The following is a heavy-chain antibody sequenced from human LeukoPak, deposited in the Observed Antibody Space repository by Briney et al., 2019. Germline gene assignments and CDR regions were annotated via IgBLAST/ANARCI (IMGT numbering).Heavy chain of an antibody. CDR1: GISLSNYA. J-gene: IGHJ4*02. CDR3: AKRGIVIRGILVIGYHQEAYHYDY. D-gene: IGHD3-10*01. Sequence: GGSLRLSCVVSGISLSNYAMTWVRQAPGKGLEWVSYISERGGSTTYADSVKGRFTISRDTSLNTLYLQMSSLRAEDTAVYFCAKRGIVIRGILVIGYHQEAYHYDYWGQGVLVTVSS. CDR2: ISERGGST. V-gene: IGHV3-23*01.